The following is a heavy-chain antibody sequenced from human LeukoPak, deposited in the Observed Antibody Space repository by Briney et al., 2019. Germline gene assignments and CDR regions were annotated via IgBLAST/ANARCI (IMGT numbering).Heavy chain of an antibody. Sequence: GALVKVSCKASGYTFTTNAMNWVRQAPGQGLEWMGWINTNTGNPTYAQGLTGRFVFSLDTSVSTAYLQISSLKAEDTAVYYCARGPRYYGSGTYYFDYWGQGTLVTVSS. CDR2: INTNTGNP. CDR1: GYTFTTNA. CDR3: ARGPRYYGSGTYYFDY. J-gene: IGHJ4*02. V-gene: IGHV7-4-1*02. D-gene: IGHD3-10*01.